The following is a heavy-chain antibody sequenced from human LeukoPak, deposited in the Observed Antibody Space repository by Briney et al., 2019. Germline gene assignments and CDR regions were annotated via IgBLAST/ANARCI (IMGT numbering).Heavy chain of an antibody. J-gene: IGHJ4*02. CDR3: ARDFDY. CDR2: ISYHGKNK. V-gene: IGHV3-30*04. CDR1: GFIFNTSA. Sequence: PGGSLRLSCGASGFIFNTSAMHWVCQAPGKGLEWVAVISYHGKNKYYAESVRGRFTISRDNSKNTLYLQMNSLNTEDTAVYYCARDFDYWGQGTLVTVSS.